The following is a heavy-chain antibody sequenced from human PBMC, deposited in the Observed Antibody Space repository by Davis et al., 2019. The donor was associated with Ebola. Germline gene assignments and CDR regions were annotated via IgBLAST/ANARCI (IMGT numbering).Heavy chain of an antibody. CDR3: AREDVDWGRRFFGY. V-gene: IGHV3-23*01. CDR1: RFTFSSYV. CDR2: IRGSGGST. J-gene: IGHJ4*02. Sequence: GESLKISCAASRFTFSSYVMSWVRQAPGKGLEWVSAIRGSGGSTYYADSVKGRFTISRDNSKNMLFLQMNSLRSDDTAVYYCAREDVDWGRRFFGYWGQGTLVTVSS. D-gene: IGHD3/OR15-3a*01.